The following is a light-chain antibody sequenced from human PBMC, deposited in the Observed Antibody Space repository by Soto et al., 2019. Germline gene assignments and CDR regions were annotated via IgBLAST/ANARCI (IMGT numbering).Light chain of an antibody. CDR1: QSVSSN. CDR3: QQYNTWPPIT. Sequence: IVMTQSPATLSVSPWERATLSCRASQSVSSNLAWYQQKPGQAPRLLMYGASTRATGIPARFSGSGSGTEFTLTISSLQSEDSAVYYCQQYNTWPPITFGQGTRLEIK. J-gene: IGKJ5*01. V-gene: IGKV3-15*01. CDR2: GAS.